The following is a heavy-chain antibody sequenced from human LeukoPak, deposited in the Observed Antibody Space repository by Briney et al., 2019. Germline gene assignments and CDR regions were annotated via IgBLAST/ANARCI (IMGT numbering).Heavy chain of an antibody. V-gene: IGHV3-7*03. J-gene: IGHJ4*02. CDR1: GFSFRDYW. D-gene: IGHD6-19*01. Sequence: PGGSLRLSCIASGFSFRDYWMSWVRQAPGKGLEWVADINPGGSGKTYVDSVKGRFTISRDNSKNTLYLQMNSLRAEDTAVYYCAKIPSYSSGWYYFDYWGQGTLVTVSS. CDR3: AKIPSYSSGWYYFDY. CDR2: INPGGSGK.